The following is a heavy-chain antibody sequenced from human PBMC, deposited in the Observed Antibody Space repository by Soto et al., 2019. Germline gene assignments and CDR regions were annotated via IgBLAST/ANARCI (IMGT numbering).Heavy chain of an antibody. V-gene: IGHV3-33*01. CDR2: IWYDGSNK. CDR1: GFTFSSNG. CDR3: ASGRGNYFYYMDV. Sequence: QVQLVESGGGVVQPGRSLRLSCAASGFTFSSNGMHWVRQAPGKGLEWVAVIWYDGSNKYYADSVKGHFTISRDNSTNPRYLQMNSLRAEGTAMYYCASGRGNYFYYMDVWGKGTTVPVSS. J-gene: IGHJ6*03. D-gene: IGHD3-10*01.